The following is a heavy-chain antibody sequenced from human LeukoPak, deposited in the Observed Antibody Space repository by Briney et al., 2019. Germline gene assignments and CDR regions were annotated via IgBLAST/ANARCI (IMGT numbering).Heavy chain of an antibody. D-gene: IGHD6-19*01. J-gene: IGHJ5*02. CDR1: GGTFSSYA. CDR3: ARQYSSDPKLDP. CDR2: TIPILGIA. V-gene: IGHV1-69*04. Sequence: GSSVKVSCKASGGTFSSYAISWVRQAPGQGLEWMGRTIPILGIANYAQKFQGRVTITADKSTSTAYMELSSLRSEDTAVYYCARQYSSDPKLDPWGQGTLVTVSS.